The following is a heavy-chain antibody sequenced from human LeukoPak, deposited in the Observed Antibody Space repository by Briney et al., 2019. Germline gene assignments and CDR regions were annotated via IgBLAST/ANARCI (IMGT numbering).Heavy chain of an antibody. CDR1: GFTFSSYS. D-gene: IGHD2-8*02. J-gene: IGHJ4*02. V-gene: IGHV3-21*04. Sequence: GGSLRLSCAASGFTFSSYSMNWVRQAPGKGLEWVSSISSSSSYIYYADSVKGRFTISRDNAKNSLYLQMNSLRAEDTALYYCAKDKSGGGNFDYWGQGTLVTVSS. CDR3: AKDKSGGGNFDY. CDR2: ISSSSSYI.